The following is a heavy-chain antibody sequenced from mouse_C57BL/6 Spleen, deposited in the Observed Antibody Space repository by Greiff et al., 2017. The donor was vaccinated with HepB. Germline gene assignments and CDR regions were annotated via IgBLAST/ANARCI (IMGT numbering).Heavy chain of an antibody. J-gene: IGHJ2*01. V-gene: IGHV1-81*01. D-gene: IGHD1-1*01. CDR2: IYPRSGNT. CDR1: GYTFTSYG. CDR3: ARGDPTSFDY. Sequence: VQRVESGAELARPGASVKLSCKASGYTFTSYGISWVKQRTGQGLEWIGEIYPRSGNTYYNEKFKGKATLTADKSSSTAYMELRSLTSEDSAVYFCARGDPTSFDYWGQGTTLTVSS.